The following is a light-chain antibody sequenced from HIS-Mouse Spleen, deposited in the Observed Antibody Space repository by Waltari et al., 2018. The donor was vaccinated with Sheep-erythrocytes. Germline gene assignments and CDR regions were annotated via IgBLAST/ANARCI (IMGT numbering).Light chain of an antibody. J-gene: IGKJ1*01. CDR3: QQANSFPPT. Sequence: EIGLTQSPATLSLSPGERATLSCRASQRVSSYLAWYQQKPGQAPRLLIYDASNRATGIPARFSGSGSGTDFTLTISSLEPEDFATYYCQQANSFPPTFGQGTKVEIK. V-gene: IGKV3-11*01. CDR1: QRVSSY. CDR2: DAS.